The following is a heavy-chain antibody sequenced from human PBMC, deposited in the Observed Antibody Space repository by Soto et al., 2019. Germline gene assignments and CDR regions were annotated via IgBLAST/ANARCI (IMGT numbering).Heavy chain of an antibody. Sequence: QVQLVQSGAEVKKPGSSVKVACKASGGTFSSYAISWVRQAPGQGLEWMGGIIPIFGTANYAQKFQGRVTITADESTSTAYMELSSLRSEDTAVYYCARSVGANSQDYYGMDVWGQGTTVTVSS. V-gene: IGHV1-69*12. J-gene: IGHJ6*02. CDR2: IIPIFGTA. CDR3: ARSVGANSQDYYGMDV. D-gene: IGHD1-26*01. CDR1: GGTFSSYA.